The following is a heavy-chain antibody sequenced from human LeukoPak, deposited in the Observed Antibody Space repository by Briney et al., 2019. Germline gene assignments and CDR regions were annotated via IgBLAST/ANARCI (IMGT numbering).Heavy chain of an antibody. CDR1: GESFSAYF. CDR3: ARGSSFDGYCSAGACDAGYYDA. Sequence: SETLSLTCAVYGESFSAYFWNWIRQAPGKPLEYIGEINHRGSSHYNPSLKARVTLSVDTSKNQFSLRLTSVTAADTAVYFCARGSSFDGYCSAGACDAGYYDAWGQGTPVTVSS. CDR2: INHRGSS. D-gene: IGHD2-15*01. V-gene: IGHV4-34*01. J-gene: IGHJ5*02.